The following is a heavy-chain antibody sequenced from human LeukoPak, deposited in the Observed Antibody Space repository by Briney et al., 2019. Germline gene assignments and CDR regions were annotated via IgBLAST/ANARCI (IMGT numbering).Heavy chain of an antibody. CDR2: IYYSGST. D-gene: IGHD5-18*01. V-gene: IGHV4-59*01. CDR1: GGSISSYY. J-gene: IGHJ4*02. Sequence: SETLSLTCTVSGGSISSYYWSWIRQPPGKGLEWIGYIYYSGSTNYNPSLKSRFTISVDTSKNQFSLKLSSVTAADTAVYYCAGGDGKRGYSYGYYGYWGQGTLVTVSS. CDR3: AGGDGKRGYSYGYYGY.